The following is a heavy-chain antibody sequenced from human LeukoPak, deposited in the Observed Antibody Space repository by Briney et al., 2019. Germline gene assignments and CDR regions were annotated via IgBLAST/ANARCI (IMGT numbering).Heavy chain of an antibody. CDR2: IYYSGST. D-gene: IGHD3-22*01. J-gene: IGHJ4*02. CDR3: ARRGYDSSGYYYAY. CDR1: GGSISSSSCY. V-gene: IGHV4-39*01. Sequence: SETLSLTCTVSGGSISSSSCYWGWIRQPPGKGLEWIGSIYYSGSTYYNPSLKSRVTISVDTSKNQFSLKLSSVTAADTAVYYCARRGYDSSGYYYAYWGQGTLVTVSS.